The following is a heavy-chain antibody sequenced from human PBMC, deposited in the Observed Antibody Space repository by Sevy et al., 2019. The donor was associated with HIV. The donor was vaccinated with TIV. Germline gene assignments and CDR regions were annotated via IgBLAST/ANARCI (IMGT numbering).Heavy chain of an antibody. CDR1: GYTFSNYG. CDR2: ISSYNGNT. CDR3: ARDRVPYSSIREFDD. J-gene: IGHJ4*02. D-gene: IGHD6-13*01. Sequence: ASVKVSCKASGYTFSNYGINWVRQAPGHGLEWMGWISSYNGNTNYPQKFQGRVTMTIDTPTSTGYMELRSLRSDDTAMYYCARDRVPYSSIREFDDWGQGTLVTVSS. V-gene: IGHV1-18*01.